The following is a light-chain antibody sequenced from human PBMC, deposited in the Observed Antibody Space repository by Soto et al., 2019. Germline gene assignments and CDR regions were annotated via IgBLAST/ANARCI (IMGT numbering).Light chain of an antibody. Sequence: DIQLTQSPSFLSASVGDRVTITCRASQVMNSFLAWYQQKPGKAPKLLIYAASTLQSGVPSRFSGSGSGTEFTLTISSLQPEDFATYYCQQLNSFPSTFGQGTKLAIK. J-gene: IGKJ2*01. CDR2: AAS. V-gene: IGKV1-9*01. CDR1: QVMNSF. CDR3: QQLNSFPST.